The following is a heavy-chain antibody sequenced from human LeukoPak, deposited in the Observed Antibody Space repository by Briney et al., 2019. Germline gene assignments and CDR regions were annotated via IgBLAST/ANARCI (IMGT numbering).Heavy chain of an antibody. CDR2: IPYDGSIK. CDR3: ATEGSESAFDI. Sequence: GGSLRLSCAASGFTFSRYGMHWVRQPPGKGLEWVAFIPYDGSIKYYADSLKGRFTISRDNSKNTLYLQMNSLRAEDTAVYFCATEGSESAFDIWGQGTMVTVSS. V-gene: IGHV3-30*02. J-gene: IGHJ3*02. CDR1: GFTFSRYG. D-gene: IGHD3-10*01.